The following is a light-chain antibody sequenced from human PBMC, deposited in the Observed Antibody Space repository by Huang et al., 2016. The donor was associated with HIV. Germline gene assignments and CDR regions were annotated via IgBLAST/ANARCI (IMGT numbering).Light chain of an antibody. CDR3: LQSYSMFRT. Sequence: EIQMTQSPSSLSASVGDTVPIPCRASQNLDIYLNWYQQRPGKDPKLLIYTASSLQTGVPSRFSGSGSGTDFTLTIDSLQPEDFATYYCLQSYSMFRTFGQGTKLDFK. CDR2: TAS. J-gene: IGKJ2*01. CDR1: QNLDIY. V-gene: IGKV1-39*01.